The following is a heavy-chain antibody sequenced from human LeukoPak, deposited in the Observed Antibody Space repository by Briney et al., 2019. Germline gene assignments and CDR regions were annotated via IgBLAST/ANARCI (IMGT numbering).Heavy chain of an antibody. D-gene: IGHD3-22*01. V-gene: IGHV4-34*01. CDR2: INHSGST. J-gene: IGHJ3*02. Sequence: SETLSLTCAVYGGSFSGYYWSLIRQPPGKGLEWIGEINHSGSTNYNPSLKSRVTISVDTSKNQFSLKLSSVTAADTAVYYCARHYYDSSGYYDDAFDTWGQGTMVTVSS. CDR1: GGSFSGYY. CDR3: ARHYYDSSGYYDDAFDT.